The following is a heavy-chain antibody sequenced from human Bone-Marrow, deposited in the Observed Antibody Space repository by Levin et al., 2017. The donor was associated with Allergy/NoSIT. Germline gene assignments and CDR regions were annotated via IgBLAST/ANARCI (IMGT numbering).Heavy chain of an antibody. CDR3: ARDEYSSPYFDY. Sequence: LSLTCSFSGFSLNTGEMRVSWIRQPPGKALEWLARIDWDDAKFYNTSLKTRLTISKDTSKNQVVLTMTNMDPVDTATYYCARDEYSSPYFDYWGQGTLVTVSS. J-gene: IGHJ4*02. CDR1: GFSLNTGEMR. D-gene: IGHD6-13*01. CDR2: IDWDDAK. V-gene: IGHV2-70*04.